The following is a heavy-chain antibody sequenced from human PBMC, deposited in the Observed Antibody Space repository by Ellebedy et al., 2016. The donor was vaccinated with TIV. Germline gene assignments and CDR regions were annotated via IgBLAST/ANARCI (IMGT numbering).Heavy chain of an antibody. J-gene: IGHJ4*02. V-gene: IGHV4-39*01. CDR3: ASRPYSSGWVYYFDY. D-gene: IGHD6-19*01. CDR1: GGSISSSSYY. Sequence: SETLSLXXTVSGGSISSSSYYWGWIRQPPGKGLEWIGSIYYSGSTYYNPSLKSRVTISVDTSKNQFSLKLSSVTAADTAVYYCASRPYSSGWVYYFDYWGQGTLVTVSS. CDR2: IYYSGST.